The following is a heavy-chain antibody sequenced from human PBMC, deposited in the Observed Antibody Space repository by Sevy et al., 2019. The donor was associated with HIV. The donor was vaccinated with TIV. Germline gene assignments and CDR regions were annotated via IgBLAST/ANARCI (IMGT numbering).Heavy chain of an antibody. Sequence: GGSLRLSCAASGFTFRTYGMGWVRQAPGKGLEWVSLISGLSDATFYADSVQGRFTISRDNSNTTLYLQMNNLRAEDTATYYCAKDRLQLWSASDFWGQGTLVTVSS. CDR3: AKDRLQLWSASDF. CDR2: ISGLSDAT. CDR1: GFTFRTYG. J-gene: IGHJ4*02. D-gene: IGHD1-1*01. V-gene: IGHV3-23*01.